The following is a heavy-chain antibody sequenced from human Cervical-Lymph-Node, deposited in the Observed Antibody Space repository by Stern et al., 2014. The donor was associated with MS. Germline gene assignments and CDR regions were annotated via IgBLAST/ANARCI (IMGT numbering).Heavy chain of an antibody. CDR2: IKNDGSDK. V-gene: IGHV3-7*01. CDR1: GFSFSNYW. D-gene: IGHD1-7*01. J-gene: IGHJ5*02. CDR3: ARAVRELGT. Sequence: VHLVESGGGLVQPGESLRLSCAVSGFSFSNYWMTWVRQAPGKGLEWVASIKNDGSDKSYVASVKGRLTLSRDNAKNSLYLQMNSLRAEDTAVYYCARAVRELGTWGQGTLVTVSS.